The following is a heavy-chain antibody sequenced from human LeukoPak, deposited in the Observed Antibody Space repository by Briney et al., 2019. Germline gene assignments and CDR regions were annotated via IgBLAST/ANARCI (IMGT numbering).Heavy chain of an antibody. J-gene: IGHJ4*02. V-gene: IGHV5-51*01. Sequence: GEALKISCKGSGYSFSSYWIGWARQMPAKGLEWVGVVYLGDSDTRYRPSFQGQVTISADKCISTAYLQWGSLQGADTAMYYCAPAVVTDPYFDSWGQGTLVTVSS. CDR2: VYLGDSDT. CDR3: APAVVTDPYFDS. D-gene: IGHD4-23*01. CDR1: GYSFSSYW.